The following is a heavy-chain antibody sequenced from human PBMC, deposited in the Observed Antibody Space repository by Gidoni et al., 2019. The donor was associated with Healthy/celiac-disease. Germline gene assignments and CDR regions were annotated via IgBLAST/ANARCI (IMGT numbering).Heavy chain of an antibody. Sequence: EVQLVATGGGLIQPGGSLRLSCAASRFTVRRNYISWVRQDPGKGLEWVSVIYSGGSTYYADSVKGRFTISRDNSKNTLYLQMNSLRAEDTAVYYGARDARLVAGHYYYYGMDVWGQGTTVTVSS. CDR3: ARDARLVAGHYYYYGMDV. CDR2: IYSGGST. D-gene: IGHD6-19*01. J-gene: IGHJ6*02. CDR1: RFTVRRNY. V-gene: IGHV3-53*02.